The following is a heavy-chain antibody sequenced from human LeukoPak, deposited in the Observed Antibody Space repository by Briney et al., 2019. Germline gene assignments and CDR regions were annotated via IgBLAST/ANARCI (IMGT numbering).Heavy chain of an antibody. Sequence: GGSLRLSCAASGFTFSGYGMHWVRQAPGKGLEWVAVIWYDGSNKYYADSVKGRFTISRDNSKNTLYLQMNSLRAEDTAVYYCARGGVPAAYIDYWGQGTLVTVSS. D-gene: IGHD2-2*01. J-gene: IGHJ4*02. CDR1: GFTFSGYG. CDR2: IWYDGSNK. V-gene: IGHV3-33*01. CDR3: ARGGVPAAYIDY.